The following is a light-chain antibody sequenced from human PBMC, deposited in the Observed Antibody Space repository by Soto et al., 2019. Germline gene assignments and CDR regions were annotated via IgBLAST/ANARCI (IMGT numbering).Light chain of an antibody. CDR2: EVS. V-gene: IGLV2-8*01. Sequence: QSVLTQPPSASGSPGQSVTISCTGTHTDIGGHKYVSWYQHHPGKAPKLIIYEVSERPSGVPDRFSGSKSGNAASLTVSGLQADDEAIYYCSSYTGTNNFVLFGGGTKLTVL. CDR1: HTDIGGHKY. J-gene: IGLJ2*01. CDR3: SSYTGTNNFVL.